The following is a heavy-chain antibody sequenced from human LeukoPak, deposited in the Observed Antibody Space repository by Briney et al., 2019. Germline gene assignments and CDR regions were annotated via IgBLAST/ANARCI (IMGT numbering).Heavy chain of an antibody. Sequence: SETLSLTCTVSGGSISSSSYYWGWIRQPPGKGLEWIGSIYHSGSTYYNPSLKSRVTISVDTSKNQFSLKLSSVTAADTAVYYCARGKYDILTGYYSVYWGQGTLVTVSS. CDR1: GGSISSSSYY. CDR2: IYHSGST. D-gene: IGHD3-9*01. CDR3: ARGKYDILTGYYSVY. J-gene: IGHJ4*02. V-gene: IGHV4-39*07.